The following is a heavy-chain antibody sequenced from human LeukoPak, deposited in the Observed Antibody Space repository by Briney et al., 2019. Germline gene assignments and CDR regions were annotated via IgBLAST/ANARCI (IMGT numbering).Heavy chain of an antibody. Sequence: PGGSLRLSCAASGFTFSSYGMHWVRQAPGKGLEWVAVIWYDGSNKYYADSVKGRFTISRDNSKNTLYLQMNSLRAEDTAVYYCAKDKQQLGMRYSDYWGQGTLVTVSS. CDR3: AKDKQQLGMRYSDY. V-gene: IGHV3-33*06. J-gene: IGHJ4*02. CDR1: GFTFSSYG. CDR2: IWYDGSNK. D-gene: IGHD6-13*01.